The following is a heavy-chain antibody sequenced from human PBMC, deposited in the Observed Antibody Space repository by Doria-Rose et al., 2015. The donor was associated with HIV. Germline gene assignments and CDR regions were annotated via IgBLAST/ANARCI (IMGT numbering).Heavy chain of an antibody. J-gene: IGHJ3*02. Sequence: YWSEVKKPGASVRVSCKASGYTFNKHDINWVRQATGQGLEWMGWMNPNSGNTGYTQNFQGRVTMTRNTSTSTAYMELDSLRSEDTAVYYCARAAGYRVAYTTGDSFDIWGQGTRGTVAS. CDR1: GYTFNKHD. V-gene: IGHV1-8*01. CDR2: MNPNSGNT. CDR3: ARAAGYRVAYTTGDSFDI. D-gene: IGHD2-8*02.